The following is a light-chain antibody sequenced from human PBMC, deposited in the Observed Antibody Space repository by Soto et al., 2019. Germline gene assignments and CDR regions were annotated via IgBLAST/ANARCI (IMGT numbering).Light chain of an antibody. CDR3: QQYYSLYT. CDR2: WAS. Sequence: DIVMTQSPDSLAVSLGERATINCKSSQSALYSSNNKNYLAWYQQKPGQPPKLLIYWASTRESGVPDRFSGSGSGTDFTLTISSLQAEDVAVYYCQQYYSLYTFGRGTKLEIK. V-gene: IGKV4-1*01. J-gene: IGKJ2*01. CDR1: QSALYSSNNKNY.